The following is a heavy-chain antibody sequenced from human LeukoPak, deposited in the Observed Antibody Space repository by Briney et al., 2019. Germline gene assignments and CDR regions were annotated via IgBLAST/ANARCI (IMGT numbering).Heavy chain of an antibody. Sequence: GGSLRVSCAASGFTFNIYSMSWVRQAPGKGLEWVSSISSSGDATFYADSVKDRFTISRDNSKNTLYLLMSRLRAEDTAVYYCAKDRPNYHESNGHYYRPNGDYWGQGTLVTVSS. D-gene: IGHD3-22*01. CDR2: ISSSGDAT. V-gene: IGHV3-23*01. CDR3: AKDRPNYHESNGHYYRPNGDY. CDR1: GFTFNIYS. J-gene: IGHJ4*02.